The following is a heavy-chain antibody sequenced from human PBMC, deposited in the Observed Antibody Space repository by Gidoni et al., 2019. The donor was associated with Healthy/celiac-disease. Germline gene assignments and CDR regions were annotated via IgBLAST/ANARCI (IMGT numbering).Heavy chain of an antibody. D-gene: IGHD6-6*01. Sequence: QVQLQESGPGLVKPSETLSLTCTVSGGSISSYYWSWIRQPAGKGLEWIGRIYTSGSTNYNPSLKSRVTMSVDTSKNQFSLKLSSVTAADTAVYYCAREDLANTEYSSSSASIYFDYWGQGTLVTVSS. CDR1: GGSISSYY. V-gene: IGHV4-4*07. CDR2: IYTSGST. CDR3: AREDLANTEYSSSSASIYFDY. J-gene: IGHJ4*02.